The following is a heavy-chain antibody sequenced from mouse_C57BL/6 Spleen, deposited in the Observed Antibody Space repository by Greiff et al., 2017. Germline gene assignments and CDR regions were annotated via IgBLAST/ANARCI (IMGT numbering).Heavy chain of an antibody. Sequence: EVKLVESGGGLVKPGGSLKLSCAASGFTFSDYGMHWVRQAPEKGLEWVAYISSGSSTIYYADTVKGRFTISRDNAKNTLFLQMTSLRSEDTAMYYCARTYGNYPYAMDYWGQGTSVTVSS. CDR1: GFTFSDYG. CDR3: ARTYGNYPYAMDY. D-gene: IGHD2-10*02. J-gene: IGHJ4*01. V-gene: IGHV5-17*01. CDR2: ISSGSSTI.